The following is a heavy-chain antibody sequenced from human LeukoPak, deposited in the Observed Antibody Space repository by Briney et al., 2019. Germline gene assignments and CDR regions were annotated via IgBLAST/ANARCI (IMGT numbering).Heavy chain of an antibody. D-gene: IGHD2/OR15-2a*01. V-gene: IGHV3-23*01. CDR3: AKDSTFDFDTFDI. CDR1: GFTFSSYS. J-gene: IGHJ3*02. Sequence: GGSLRLSCAASGFTFSSYSMSWVRQAPGKGLEWVSAISGSGISTYYADSVKGRFTISRDSSKNTLYLQMNSLRAEDTAVYYCAKDSTFDFDTFDIWGQGTMITASS. CDR2: ISGSGIST.